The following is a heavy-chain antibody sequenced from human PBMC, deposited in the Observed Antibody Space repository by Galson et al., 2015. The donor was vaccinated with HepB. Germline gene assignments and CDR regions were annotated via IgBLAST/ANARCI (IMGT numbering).Heavy chain of an antibody. CDR2: ISGSGGTT. J-gene: IGHJ4*02. D-gene: IGHD6-19*01. V-gene: IGHV3-23*01. CDR1: GFSFSSYV. Sequence: SLRLSCAASGFSFSSYVMSWVRQAPGKGLEWVSHISGSGGTTYSADSVKGRFTISRDNSKNTLYLQMNSLRAEDTAVYYCAKDEGTLAGDNNPFDYWGQGTLVTVSS. CDR3: AKDEGTLAGDNNPFDY.